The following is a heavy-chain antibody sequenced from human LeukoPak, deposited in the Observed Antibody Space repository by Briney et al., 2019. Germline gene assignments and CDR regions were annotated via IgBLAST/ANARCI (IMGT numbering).Heavy chain of an antibody. CDR3: AIDSLSSSWYKPEYFDY. Sequence: SETLSLTCTVSGGSISSYYWSWIRQPAGKGLEWIGRIYTSGSTNYNPSLKSRVTMSVDTSKNQFSLKLSSVAAADTAVYYCAIDSLSSSWYKPEYFDYWGQGTLVTVSS. D-gene: IGHD6-13*01. CDR2: IYTSGST. V-gene: IGHV4-4*07. CDR1: GGSISSYY. J-gene: IGHJ4*02.